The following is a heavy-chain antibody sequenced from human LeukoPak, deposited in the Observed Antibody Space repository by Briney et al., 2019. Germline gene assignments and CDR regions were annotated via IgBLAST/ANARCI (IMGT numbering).Heavy chain of an antibody. J-gene: IGHJ3*02. V-gene: IGHV3-72*01. D-gene: IGHD3-22*01. Sequence: PGGSLRLSCAASGVTLSDHHMDWVRQAPGKGLEWVGRTRNKARGYTPEYAASVKGRFTISRDDSETLVYLQMNSLRTEDTAVYFCARDGAEGDNSAFDIWGHGTVATVSS. CDR2: TRNKARGYTP. CDR3: ARDGAEGDNSAFDI. CDR1: GVTLSDHH.